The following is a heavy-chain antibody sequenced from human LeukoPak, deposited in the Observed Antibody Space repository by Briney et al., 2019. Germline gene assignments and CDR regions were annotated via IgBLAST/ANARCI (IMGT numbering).Heavy chain of an antibody. CDR2: ISGSGGST. CDR1: GFTFSSYA. J-gene: IGHJ1*01. V-gene: IGHV3-23*01. CDR3: AKDNLPIRYCSGGSCYFPAEYFQH. Sequence: GGSLRLSCAASGFTFSSYAVSWVRQAPGKGLEWVSAISGSGGSTYYADSVKGRFTISRDNSKNTLHLQMNSLRAEDTAVYYCAKDNLPIRYCSGGSCYFPAEYFQHWGQGTLVTVSS. D-gene: IGHD2-15*01.